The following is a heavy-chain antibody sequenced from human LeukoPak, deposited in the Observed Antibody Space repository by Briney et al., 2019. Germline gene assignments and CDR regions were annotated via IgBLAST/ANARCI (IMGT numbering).Heavy chain of an antibody. Sequence: GGSLRLSCAASGFTFSSYSMNWVRQAPGQGLEGVSYISSSGSSIYYADSVKGRFTISRDNSKNSLYLQMNSLRAEDTAWYYCAKQYMVRGVINPPDFDYWGQGTLVTVSS. D-gene: IGHD3-10*01. CDR2: ISSSGSSI. CDR3: AKQYMVRGVINPPDFDY. J-gene: IGHJ4*02. CDR1: GFTFSSYS. V-gene: IGHV3-48*04.